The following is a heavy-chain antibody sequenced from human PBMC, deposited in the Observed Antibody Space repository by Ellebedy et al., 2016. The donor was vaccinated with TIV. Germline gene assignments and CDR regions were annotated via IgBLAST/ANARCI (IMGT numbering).Heavy chain of an antibody. V-gene: IGHV5-51*01. J-gene: IGHJ5*02. D-gene: IGHD2-2*01. CDR3: ARRDCSVTSCYQAWFDP. Sequence: PGGSLRLSCKGSGYSFSSYWIAWVRQVPGKGLEWMGIINPGDSDTRYSPSFQGQVTISVDKSISTAYVQWSSLKASDTAIYYCARRDCSVTSCYQAWFDPWGQGTLVTVSS. CDR1: GYSFSSYW. CDR2: INPGDSDT.